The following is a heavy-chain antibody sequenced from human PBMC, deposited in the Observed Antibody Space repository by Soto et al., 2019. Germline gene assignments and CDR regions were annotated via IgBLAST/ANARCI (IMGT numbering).Heavy chain of an antibody. CDR1: GLTFNKYW. Sequence: GGSLRLSCAASGLTFNKYWMTWVRQAPGKGLEWVATIKHDGSEKSNLDSVEGRFTISRDNARNSLSLQMNSLRVEDTAVYFCATEGAKTTWNFDYWGQGTVVTVSS. CDR2: IKHDGSEK. CDR3: ATEGAKTTWNFDY. D-gene: IGHD1-1*01. V-gene: IGHV3-7*03. J-gene: IGHJ4*02.